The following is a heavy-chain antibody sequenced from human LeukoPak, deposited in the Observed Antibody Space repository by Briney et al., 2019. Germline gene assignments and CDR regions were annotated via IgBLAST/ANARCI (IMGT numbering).Heavy chain of an antibody. CDR2: IIPIFGTA. CDR1: GGTFSSYA. J-gene: IGHJ2*01. V-gene: IGHV1-69*01. CDR3: ARPVMYYYDSSGYTTGWYFDL. D-gene: IGHD3-22*01. Sequence: ASVKVSCKASGGTFSSYAISWVRQAPGQGLEWMGGIIPIFGTANYAQKFQGRVTITADESTSTAYMELSSLRSEDTAVYYCARPVMYYYDSSGYTTGWYFDLWGRGTLVTVSS.